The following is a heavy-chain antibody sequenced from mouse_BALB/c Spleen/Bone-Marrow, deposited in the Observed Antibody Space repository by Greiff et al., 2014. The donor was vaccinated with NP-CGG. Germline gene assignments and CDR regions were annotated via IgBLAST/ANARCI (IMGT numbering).Heavy chain of an antibody. CDR3: ARQQRYYAMDY. CDR1: GFTFSSYG. V-gene: IGHV5-6*01. Sequence: EVQLVESGGDLVKPGGSLKLSCAASGFTFSSYGMSWGRQTPDKRLEWVATISSGGSDTYYPDSVKGRFTISRDNAKNTLYLQMSSLKSEDTAMYYCARQQRYYAMDYWGQGTSVTVSS. J-gene: IGHJ4*01. CDR2: ISSGGSDT.